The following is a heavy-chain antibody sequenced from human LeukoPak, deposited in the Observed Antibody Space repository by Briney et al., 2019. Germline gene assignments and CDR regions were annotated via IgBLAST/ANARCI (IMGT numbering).Heavy chain of an antibody. CDR1: GFTFSSYG. J-gene: IGHJ4*02. CDR3: TRSRVPSDIVVVPAACHY. Sequence: PGGSLRLSCAASGFTFSSYGMHWVRQAPGKGLEWVAFIRYDGSNKYYADSVKGRFTISRDNAKNSLYLQMNSLRAEDTAVYYCTRSRVPSDIVVVPAACHYWGQGTLVTVSS. CDR2: IRYDGSNK. D-gene: IGHD2-2*01. V-gene: IGHV3-30*02.